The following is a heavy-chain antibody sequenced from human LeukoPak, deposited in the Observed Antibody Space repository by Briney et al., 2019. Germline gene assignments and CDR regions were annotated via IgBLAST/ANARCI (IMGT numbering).Heavy chain of an antibody. CDR2: IYYSGST. J-gene: IGHJ4*02. CDR3: AREYDFWSGYFQFDY. V-gene: IGHV4-59*12. D-gene: IGHD3/OR15-3a*01. CDR1: GGSISSYY. Sequence: SETLSLTCTASGGSISSYYWSWIRQPPGKGLEWIGYIYYSGSTNYNPSLKSRVTISVDTSKNQFSLKLSSVTAADTAVYYCAREYDFWSGYFQFDYWGQGTLVTVSS.